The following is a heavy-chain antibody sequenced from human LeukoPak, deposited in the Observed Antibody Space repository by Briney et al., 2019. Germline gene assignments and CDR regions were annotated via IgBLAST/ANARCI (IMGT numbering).Heavy chain of an antibody. Sequence: PSETLSLTCTVSGGSISSSSYYWGWIRQPPGKGLEWIGSIYYSGSTYYNPSLKSRVTISVDTSKNQFSLKLSSVTAADTAVYYCARGKEAFDIWGQGTMVTVSS. J-gene: IGHJ3*02. CDR3: ARGKEAFDI. V-gene: IGHV4-39*07. CDR2: IYYSGST. CDR1: GGSISSSSYY.